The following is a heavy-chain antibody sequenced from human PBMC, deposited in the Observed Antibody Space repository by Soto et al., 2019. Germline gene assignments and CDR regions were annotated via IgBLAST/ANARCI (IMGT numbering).Heavy chain of an antibody. J-gene: IGHJ4*02. Sequence: QVQLVESGGGLVKPGGSLRLSCAASGFTFVDYTRTWIRRAPGKGLGWVSYISGSGTYTNYGDSVKGRFTISGDNAKNSLYLQMNSLRAEDTAVYYCVRGGSYCGGDCFDYWGQGTLVTGSS. V-gene: IGHV3-11*06. CDR3: VRGGSYCGGDCFDY. CDR2: ISGSGTYT. D-gene: IGHD2-21*02. CDR1: GFTFVDYT.